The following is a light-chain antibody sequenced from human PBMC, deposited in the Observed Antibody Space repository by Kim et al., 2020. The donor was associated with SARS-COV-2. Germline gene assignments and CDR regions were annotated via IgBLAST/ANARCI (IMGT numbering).Light chain of an antibody. CDR3: QAWDSSTRV. CDR2: QDS. J-gene: IGLJ2*01. Sequence: GSPGQTASITCAGDKLGDKYACWYQQKPGQSPVLVIYQDSKRPSGIPERFSGSNSGNTATLTISGTQAMDEADYYCQAWDSSTRVFGGGTQLTVL. CDR1: KLGDKY. V-gene: IGLV3-1*01.